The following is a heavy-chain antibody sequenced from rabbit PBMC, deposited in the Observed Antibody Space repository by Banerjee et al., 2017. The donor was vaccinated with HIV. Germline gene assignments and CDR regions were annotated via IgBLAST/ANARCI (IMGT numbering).Heavy chain of an antibody. D-gene: IGHD1-1*01. Sequence: QEQLVESGGGLVKPGGTLTLTCTASGFSFSNKAVMCWVRQAPGKGLEWIACINAVTGKAVYASWAKGRFTFSKTSSTTVTLQMTSLTAGDTATYFCARDSGTSFSSYGMDLWGPGTLVTVS. CDR1: GFSFSNKAV. CDR3: ARDSGTSFSSYGMDL. J-gene: IGHJ6*01. V-gene: IGHV1S45*01. CDR2: INAVTGKA.